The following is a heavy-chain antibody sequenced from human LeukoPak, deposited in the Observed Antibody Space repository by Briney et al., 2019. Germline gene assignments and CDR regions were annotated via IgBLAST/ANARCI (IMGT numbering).Heavy chain of an antibody. J-gene: IGHJ4*02. V-gene: IGHV3-21*01. Sequence: GGSLRLSCAASGFTFSSYSMNWVRQAPGKGLEWVSSISSSSSYIYYADSVKGRFTISRDNAKNSLYLQMNSLRAEDTAVYYCARDGSDYGGNSHVDYWGQGTLVTVSS. CDR1: GFTFSSYS. CDR3: ARDGSDYGGNSHVDY. D-gene: IGHD4-23*01. CDR2: ISSSSSYI.